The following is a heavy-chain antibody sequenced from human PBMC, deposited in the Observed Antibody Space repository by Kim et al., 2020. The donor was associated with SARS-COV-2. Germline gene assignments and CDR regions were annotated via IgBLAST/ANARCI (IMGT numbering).Heavy chain of an antibody. V-gene: IGHV4-4*07. CDR1: GVSVSNFY. CDR3: ARGHPNGNYRFDN. CDR2: VYTSGST. J-gene: IGHJ4*02. Sequence: SETLSLTCSVSGVSVSNFYFNWIRQAAGKGLEWIGRVYTSGSTNYNPSLRTRLTMSIDTSKNQFSLTLSNLTAADTAVYYCARGHPNGNYRFDNWGQGILVPVST. D-gene: IGHD2-8*01.